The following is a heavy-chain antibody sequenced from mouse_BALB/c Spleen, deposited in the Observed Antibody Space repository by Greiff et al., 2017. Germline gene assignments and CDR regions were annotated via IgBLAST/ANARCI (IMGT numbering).Heavy chain of an antibody. CDR3: ARSGDYDGVLAY. J-gene: IGHJ3*01. CDR2: IYWDDDK. CDR1: GFSLSTSGMG. V-gene: IGHV8-12*01. Sequence: QVTLKVSGPGILQPSKTLSLTCSFSGFSLSTSGMGVSWIRQPSGKGLEWLAHIYWDDDKRYNPSLKSRLTISKDTSSNQVFLKITSVDTADTATYYCARSGDYDGVLAYWGQGTLVTVSA. D-gene: IGHD2-4*01.